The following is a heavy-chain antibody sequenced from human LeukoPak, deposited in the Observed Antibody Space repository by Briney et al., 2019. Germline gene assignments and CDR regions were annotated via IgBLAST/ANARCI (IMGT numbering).Heavy chain of an antibody. J-gene: IGHJ4*02. D-gene: IGHD6-13*01. Sequence: SETLSLTCTVSGGSISSYYWSWIRQPPGKGLEWIGYIYYSGSTNYNPSLKSRVTISVDTSKNQFSLKLSSVTAADTAVYYCATGYSSTWYYFDYWGRGTLVTVSS. V-gene: IGHV4-59*08. CDR3: ATGYSSTWYYFDY. CDR1: GGSISSYY. CDR2: IYYSGST.